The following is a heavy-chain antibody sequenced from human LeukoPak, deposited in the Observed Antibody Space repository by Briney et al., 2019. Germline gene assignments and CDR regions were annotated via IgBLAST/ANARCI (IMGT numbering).Heavy chain of an antibody. D-gene: IGHD3-9*01. Sequence: SETLSLTCTISGGSISSNSYYWAWIRQPPGRGLEWIGNMYYSGSTYYNPSLKSRVTISVDTSKNQFSLKLTSVTAADTAVYYCARPTYYDNLTGYYSGLFAFDLWGQGTMVTVSS. CDR3: ARPTYYDNLTGYYSGLFAFDL. CDR2: MYYSGST. V-gene: IGHV4-39*07. CDR1: GGSISSNSYY. J-gene: IGHJ3*01.